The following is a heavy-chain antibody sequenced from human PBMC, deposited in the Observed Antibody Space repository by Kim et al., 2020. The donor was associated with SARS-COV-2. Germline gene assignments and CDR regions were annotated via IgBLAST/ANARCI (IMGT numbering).Heavy chain of an antibody. Sequence: SETLSLTCTASGRSISSSSYYWGWIRQPPGKGLEWIGTIFYTGRTYYNPSLQSRVTMSVDTSKNQFSLKLSSVTAADTAVYYCARAPYYDILPGPAFRFDSWGQGTLVTVSS. D-gene: IGHD3-9*01. J-gene: IGHJ4*02. CDR2: IFYTGRT. V-gene: IGHV4-39*07. CDR1: GRSISSSSYY. CDR3: ARAPYYDILPGPAFRFDS.